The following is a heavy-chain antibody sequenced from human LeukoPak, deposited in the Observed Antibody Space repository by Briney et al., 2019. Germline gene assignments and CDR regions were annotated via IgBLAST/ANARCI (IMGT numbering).Heavy chain of an antibody. J-gene: IGHJ4*02. V-gene: IGHV3-9*03. CDR2: ISWNSGSI. D-gene: IGHD4-11*01. CDR1: GFTFDDYA. Sequence: GRSLRLSCAASGFTFDDYAMHWVRQAPGKGLEWVSGISWNSGSIGYADSVKGRFTISRDNAKNSLYLQMNSLRAEDMALNYCAKGIFAVTTTPFDYWGQGTLVTVSS. CDR3: AKGIFAVTTTPFDY.